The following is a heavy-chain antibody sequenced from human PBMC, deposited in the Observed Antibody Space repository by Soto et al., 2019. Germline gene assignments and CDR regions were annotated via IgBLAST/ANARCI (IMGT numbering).Heavy chain of an antibody. CDR2: INHSGST. D-gene: IGHD2-15*01. Sequence: QVQLQQWGAGLLKPSETLSLTCAVYGGSFSGYYWSWIRQPPGKGLEWIGEINHSGSTNYNPSLTSRVTISVDTSKNQFSLKLSSVTAADTAVYYCARGRIAGNIVVVVADNWFDPWGQGTLVTVSS. J-gene: IGHJ5*02. CDR1: GGSFSGYY. CDR3: ARGRIAGNIVVVVADNWFDP. V-gene: IGHV4-34*01.